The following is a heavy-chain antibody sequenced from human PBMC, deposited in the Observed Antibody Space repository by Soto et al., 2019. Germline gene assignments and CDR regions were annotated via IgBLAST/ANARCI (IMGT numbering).Heavy chain of an antibody. D-gene: IGHD3-3*01. CDR1: GGSISSSNW. J-gene: IGHJ5*02. CDR3: ARLSVGPPASPHFEWLLYRWFDP. CDR2: IYHSGST. V-gene: IGHV4-4*02. Sequence: KPSETLSLTCAVSGGSISSSNWWSWVRQPPGKGLEWIGEIYHSGSTNYNPSLKSRVTISVDKSKNQFSLKLSSVTAADTAVYYCARLSVGPPASPHFEWLLYRWFDPWGQGTLVTVSS.